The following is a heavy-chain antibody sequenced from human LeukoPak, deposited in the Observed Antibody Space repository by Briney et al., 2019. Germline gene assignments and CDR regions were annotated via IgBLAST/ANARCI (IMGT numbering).Heavy chain of an antibody. CDR2: ISNNGVGT. CDR3: ARAQGSSGSPDY. J-gene: IGHJ4*02. Sequence: GGSLRLSCAASGFTFSTYAMFWVRQAPGKGLEYVSAISNNGVGTYYANSVKGRFTISRDNSKNTLYLQVGSLRAEDMAVYYCARAQGSSGSPDYWGRGGLVSVSS. CDR1: GFTFSTYA. V-gene: IGHV3-64*01. D-gene: IGHD3-22*01.